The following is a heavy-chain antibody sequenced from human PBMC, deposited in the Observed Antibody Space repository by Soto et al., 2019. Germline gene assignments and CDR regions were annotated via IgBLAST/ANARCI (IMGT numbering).Heavy chain of an antibody. CDR3: ARSLDDIVPGYYLDYYYYCMAF. V-gene: IGHV1-2*04. Sequence: QVQLVQSGAEVKKPGASVKVSCKASGYTFTGYYMHWVRQAPGQGLEWMGWLNPNSGGTNYAQKYQGWVTMTRDTSISTAYMALSRLRSDDTAVYYCARSLDDIVPGYYLDYYYYCMAFWGHGTTVTVCS. CDR2: LNPNSGGT. D-gene: IGHD3-9*01. CDR1: GYTFTGYY. J-gene: IGHJ6*02.